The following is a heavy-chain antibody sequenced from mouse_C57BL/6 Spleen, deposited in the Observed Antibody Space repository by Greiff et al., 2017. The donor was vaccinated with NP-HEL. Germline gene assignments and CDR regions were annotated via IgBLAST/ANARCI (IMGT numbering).Heavy chain of an antibody. J-gene: IGHJ1*03. CDR1: GFNIKDDY. Sequence: EVKLQQSGAELVRPGASVKLSCTASGFNIKDDYMHWVKQRPEQGLEWIGWIDPENGDTEYASKFQGKATITADTSSNTAYLQLSSLTSEDTAVYYCTTRGGYFDVWGTGTTVTVSS. CDR2: IDPENGDT. V-gene: IGHV14-4*01. CDR3: TTRGGYFDV.